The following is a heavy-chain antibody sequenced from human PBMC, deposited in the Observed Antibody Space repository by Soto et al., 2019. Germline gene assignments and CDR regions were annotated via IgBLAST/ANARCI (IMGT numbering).Heavy chain of an antibody. V-gene: IGHV4-39*01. D-gene: IGHD6-25*01. J-gene: IGHJ5*02. CDR2: MYYSGTT. CDR3: AVVDSTGNWFDP. CDR1: GGSISSSDFY. Sequence: QLQLQESGPGLVKPSETLSLTCTVSGGSISSSDFYWGWLRQTPGKGLEFTGSMYYSGTTYYNPSLKSRVTISVDTSKNQFTLKLISVTAADTAVYYCAVVDSTGNWFDPWGEGALVTVSS.